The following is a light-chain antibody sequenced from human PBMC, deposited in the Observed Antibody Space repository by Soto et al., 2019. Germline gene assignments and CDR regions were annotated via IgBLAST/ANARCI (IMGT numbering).Light chain of an antibody. CDR2: RAS. V-gene: IGKV1-5*01. J-gene: IGKJ1*01. Sequence: DIQMTQSPSSLSASVGDRVTISCRASQSISSYLNLYQQKPGTAPRLLIYRASSVKSGVPPRFSGSGSGRDFTLTISSLQPDDFATYYCQHYNSYSEAFGQGTQVELK. CDR1: QSISSY. CDR3: QHYNSYSEA.